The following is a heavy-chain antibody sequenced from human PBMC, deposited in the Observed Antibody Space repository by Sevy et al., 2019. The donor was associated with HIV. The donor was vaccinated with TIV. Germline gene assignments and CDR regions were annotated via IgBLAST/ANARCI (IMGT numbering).Heavy chain of an antibody. CDR3: AREAQGYCTNGVCYMGGRFDP. Sequence: GESLKISCAASGFTFSSYSMNWVRQAPGKGLEWVSYISSSSSTIYYADSVKGRFTISRDNAKNSLYLQMNSLRAEDTAVYYCAREAQGYCTNGVCYMGGRFDPWGQGTLVTVSS. CDR2: ISSSSSTI. CDR1: GFTFSSYS. D-gene: IGHD2-8*01. J-gene: IGHJ5*02. V-gene: IGHV3-48*01.